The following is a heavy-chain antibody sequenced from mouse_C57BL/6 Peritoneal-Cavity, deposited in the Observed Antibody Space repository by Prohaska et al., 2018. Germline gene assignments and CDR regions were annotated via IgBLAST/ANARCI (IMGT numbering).Heavy chain of an antibody. D-gene: IGHD1-1*01. CDR2: IYPGSGNT. J-gene: IGHJ1*03. V-gene: IGHV1-84*01. Sequence: QIQLQQSGPELVKPGASVKISCKASGYTFTDYYINWVKQRPGQGLEWIGWIYPGSGNTKYNEKFKGKATLTVDTSSSTAYMQLSSLTSEDSAVYVCARNSGSYDGSSDWYFDVWGTGTTVTVSS. CDR1: GYTFTDYY. CDR3: ARNSGSYDGSSDWYFDV.